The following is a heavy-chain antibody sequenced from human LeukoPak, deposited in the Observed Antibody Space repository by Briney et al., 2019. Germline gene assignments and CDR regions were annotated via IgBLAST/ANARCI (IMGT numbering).Heavy chain of an antibody. D-gene: IGHD4-17*01. CDR2: IYSGGST. CDR1: GFTVSSNY. CDR3: ARRGLRYYFDY. Sequence: GGSLRLSCAASGFTVSSNYMSWVRQAPGKGLEWVSVIYSGGSTYYADSVKGRFTISRDNSKNTLYPQMNSLRAEDTAVYYCARRGLRYYFDYWGQGTLVTVSS. J-gene: IGHJ4*02. V-gene: IGHV3-53*01.